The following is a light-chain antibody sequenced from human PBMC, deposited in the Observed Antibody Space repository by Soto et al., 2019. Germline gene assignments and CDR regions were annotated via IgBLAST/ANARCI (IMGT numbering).Light chain of an antibody. CDR1: QTISSW. CDR2: KAS. CDR3: QNYNSYSEG. Sequence: DIQMGQSPSTLSGSVGDRVTITCRASQTISSWLAWYQQKPGKAPKLLIYKASTLKSGVPSRFSGSGSGTEFTLTISSLQPDDFATNYRQNYNSYSEGFGQGTKVDIK. J-gene: IGKJ1*01. V-gene: IGKV1-5*03.